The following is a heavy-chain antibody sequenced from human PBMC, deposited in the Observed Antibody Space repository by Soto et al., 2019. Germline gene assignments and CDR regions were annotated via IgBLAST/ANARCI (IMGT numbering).Heavy chain of an antibody. Sequence: SETLSLTCTVSGGSISSYYWSWIRQPPGKGLEWIGDLYNSGSTNYNPSLKSRVTISVDTPKNQFSLKLSSVTAADTAVYYCARLPYSSTWSNWFDPWGQGILVTV. V-gene: IGHV4-59*08. CDR3: ARLPYSSTWSNWFDP. D-gene: IGHD6-13*01. CDR2: LYNSGST. CDR1: GGSISSYY. J-gene: IGHJ5*02.